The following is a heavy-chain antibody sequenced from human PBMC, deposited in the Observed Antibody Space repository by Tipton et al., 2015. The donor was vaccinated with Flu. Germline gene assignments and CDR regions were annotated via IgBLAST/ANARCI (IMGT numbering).Heavy chain of an antibody. CDR3: ARGDILTGYYDY. D-gene: IGHD3-9*01. CDR1: GFTFSSYG. Sequence: SLRLSCAASGFTFSSYGMHWVRQAPGKGLEWVAVIWYDGSNKYYADSVKGRFTISRDNSKNTLYLQMNSLRAEDTAVYYCARGDILTGYYDYWGQGTLVTVSS. J-gene: IGHJ4*02. CDR2: IWYDGSNK. V-gene: IGHV3-33*01.